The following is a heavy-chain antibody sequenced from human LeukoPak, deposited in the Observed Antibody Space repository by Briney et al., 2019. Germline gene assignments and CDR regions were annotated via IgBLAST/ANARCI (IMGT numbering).Heavy chain of an antibody. CDR2: ISYDGSNK. CDR1: GFTFSSYG. CDR3: AKPEAGYFDY. V-gene: IGHV3-30*18. Sequence: GGSQRLSCAASGFTFSSYGMHWVRQAPGKGLEWVAVISYDGSNKYYADSVKGRFTISRDNSKNTLYLQMNSLRAEDTAVYYCAKPEAGYFDYWGQGTLVTVSS. J-gene: IGHJ4*02.